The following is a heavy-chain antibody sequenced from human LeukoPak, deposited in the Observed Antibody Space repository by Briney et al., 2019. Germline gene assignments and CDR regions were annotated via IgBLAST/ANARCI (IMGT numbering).Heavy chain of an antibody. V-gene: IGHV1-69*13. CDR2: IIPIVGTT. J-gene: IGHJ4*02. Sequence: ASVKVSCKASGGTFSSYAFSWVRQAPGQGLVWMGGIIPIVGTTNYAQMFQGRVTITADESTSTAYMELSSLRSEDTAVYYCARGGYYYDSSGYSHLPDYWGQGTLVTVSA. D-gene: IGHD3-22*01. CDR1: GGTFSSYA. CDR3: ARGGYYYDSSGYSHLPDY.